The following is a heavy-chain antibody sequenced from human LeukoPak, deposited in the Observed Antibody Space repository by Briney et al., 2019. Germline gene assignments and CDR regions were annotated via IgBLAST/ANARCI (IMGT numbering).Heavy chain of an antibody. J-gene: IGHJ4*02. V-gene: IGHV1-69*04. CDR2: IIPYLGIA. CDR1: GGTFSSYA. D-gene: IGHD1-26*01. CDR3: ARDSRNRRFLVGATSYFDY. Sequence: SVKVSCKASGGTFSSYAISWVRQAPGQGLEWMGRIIPYLGIANYAQKFQGRVTITADKSTSTAYMELSSLRSEDTAVYYCARDSRNRRFLVGATSYFDYWGQGTLVTASS.